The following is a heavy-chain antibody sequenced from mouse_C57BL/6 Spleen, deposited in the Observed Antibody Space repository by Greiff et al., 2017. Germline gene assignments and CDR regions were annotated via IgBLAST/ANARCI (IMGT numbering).Heavy chain of an antibody. CDR1: GYTFTSYW. Sequence: QVQLKQPGAELVMPGASVKLSCKASGYTFTSYWMHWVKQRPGQGLEWIGEIDPSDSYTNYNQKFKGKSTLTVDKSSSTAYMQLSSLTSEDSAVYYCARRDGNYGEYAMDYWGQGTSVTVSS. J-gene: IGHJ4*01. V-gene: IGHV1-69*01. D-gene: IGHD2-1*01. CDR2: IDPSDSYT. CDR3: ARRDGNYGEYAMDY.